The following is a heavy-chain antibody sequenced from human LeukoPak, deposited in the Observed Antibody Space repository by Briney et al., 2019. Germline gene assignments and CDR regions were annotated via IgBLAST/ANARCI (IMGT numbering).Heavy chain of an antibody. V-gene: IGHV2-5*02. Sequence: ESGPTLVNPTHTLTLTCTFSGFSLRTRGVGVGWIRQPPGKALEWLALIYWDDDKRYSPSLRSRLTITKDTSRNQVVLAMTNVDLVDTATYYCARLYYYDSGGNYRPFDYWGQGALVTVSS. J-gene: IGHJ4*02. D-gene: IGHD3-22*01. CDR2: IYWDDDK. CDR1: GFSLRTRGVG. CDR3: ARLYYYDSGGNYRPFDY.